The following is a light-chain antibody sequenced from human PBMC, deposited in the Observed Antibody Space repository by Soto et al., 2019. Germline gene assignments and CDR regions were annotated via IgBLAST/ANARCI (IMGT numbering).Light chain of an antibody. V-gene: IGKV3-15*01. Sequence: EIVITQSPATLSVSPGERATLYCRASQSVSSNLAWYQQKPGQAPRLLIYGASTRATGIPARFSGSGSGTEFTLTISSLQTEDIATYYCQKYHSDPRTFGQGTKVDIK. CDR1: QSVSSN. CDR2: GAS. J-gene: IGKJ1*01. CDR3: QKYHSDPRT.